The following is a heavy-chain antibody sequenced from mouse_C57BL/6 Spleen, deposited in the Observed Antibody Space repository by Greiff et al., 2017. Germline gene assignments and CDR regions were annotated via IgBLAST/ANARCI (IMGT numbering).Heavy chain of an antibody. CDR3: ARQGAYYSNYFDY. CDR1: GYTFTSYW. D-gene: IGHD2-5*01. J-gene: IGHJ2*01. V-gene: IGHV1-52*01. Sequence: VQLQQPGAELVRPGSSVKLSCKASGYTFTSYWMHWVKQRPIQGLEWIGNIDPSDSETHYNQKFKDKATLTVDKSSSTAYMQLSSLTSEDSAVYYCARQGAYYSNYFDYWGKGTTLTVSS. CDR2: IDPSDSET.